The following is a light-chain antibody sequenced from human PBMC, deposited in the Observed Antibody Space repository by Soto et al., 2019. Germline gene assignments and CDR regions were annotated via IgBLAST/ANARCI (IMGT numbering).Light chain of an antibody. CDR1: SSDVGYYNY. V-gene: IGLV2-14*01. CDR3: SSYTTAYTQV. CDR2: EVT. J-gene: IGLJ3*02. Sequence: SALTQPASVSGSPGQSITISCTGTSSDVGYYNYVSWYQQHPGQAPKLMISEVTTRPSGVSDRFSGSKSGNTASLTISRLQAEDEAHYYCSSYTTAYTQVFGGGTKVTVL.